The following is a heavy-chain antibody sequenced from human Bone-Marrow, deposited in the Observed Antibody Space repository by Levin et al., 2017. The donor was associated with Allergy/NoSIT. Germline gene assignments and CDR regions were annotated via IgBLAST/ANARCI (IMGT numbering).Heavy chain of an antibody. J-gene: IGHJ4*02. Sequence: GGSLRLSCAASGFTFSSYAMHWVRQAPGKGLEWVAVTTDDGREKYYADSVKGRFSISRDNSKNTLYLQMNSLRAEDTAVYYCAKDPSFFAWLAGPDHWGQGTLVTVSS. D-gene: IGHD3-9*01. V-gene: IGHV3-30*18. CDR1: GFTFSSYA. CDR3: AKDPSFFAWLAGPDH. CDR2: TTDDGREK.